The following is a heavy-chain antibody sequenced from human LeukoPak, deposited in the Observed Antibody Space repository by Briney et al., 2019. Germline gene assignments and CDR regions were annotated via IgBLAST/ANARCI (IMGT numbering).Heavy chain of an antibody. J-gene: IGHJ4*02. CDR3: ARQNTPHGNFDY. D-gene: IGHD1-26*01. V-gene: IGHV3-13*01. Sequence: PGGSLRLSCAASGFTLSNYAMHWVRQPAGKGLEWVSAIGTAGDTFYPGSVKGRLTISRDNAKKSLFLQMNSLRAEDTAVYYCARQNTPHGNFDYWGQGTLVTVSS. CDR1: GFTLSNYA. CDR2: IGTAGDT.